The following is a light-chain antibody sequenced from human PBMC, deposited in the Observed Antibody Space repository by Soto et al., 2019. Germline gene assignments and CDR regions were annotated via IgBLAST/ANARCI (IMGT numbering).Light chain of an antibody. V-gene: IGKV3-15*01. Sequence: EIVMTQSPATLSVSPGERATLPCRASQSVSSNLAWYQQKPGQAPRLLIYGASTRATGIPARFSGSGSGTEFTLTISSLQSEDFAIYFCQQYNNWPPDRTFGQGTKVEIK. J-gene: IGKJ1*01. CDR1: QSVSSN. CDR3: QQYNNWPPDRT. CDR2: GAS.